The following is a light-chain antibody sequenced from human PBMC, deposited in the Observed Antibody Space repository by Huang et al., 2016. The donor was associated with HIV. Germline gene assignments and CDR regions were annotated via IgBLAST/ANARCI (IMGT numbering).Light chain of an antibody. V-gene: IGKV1-27*01. CDR2: AAS. Sequence: DIQLTQSPSSLSASPGVRVTLTCRTSQNIDTFLAWYQQKPGGVPKLLIYAASTLHSGVPSRFSGRGSGTDFALTISSLQPEDAATYYCQRYNIAPRAFGQGTTV. CDR1: QNIDTF. CDR3: QRYNIAPRA. J-gene: IGKJ1*01.